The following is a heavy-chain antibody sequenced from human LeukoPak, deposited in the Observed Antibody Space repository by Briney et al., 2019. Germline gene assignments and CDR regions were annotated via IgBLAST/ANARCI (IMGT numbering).Heavy chain of an antibody. CDR2: IYYSGST. J-gene: IGHJ3*02. CDR3: ARWITMIVVVSDVASALDI. Sequence: SETLSLTCTVSGGSISSGDYYWSWIRQPPGKGLEWIGYIYYSGSTYYNPSLKSRVTISVETSKNQFSLKLSSVTAADTAVYYCARWITMIVVVSDVASALDIWGQGTMVTVSS. CDR1: GGSISSGDYY. V-gene: IGHV4-30-4*08. D-gene: IGHD3-22*01.